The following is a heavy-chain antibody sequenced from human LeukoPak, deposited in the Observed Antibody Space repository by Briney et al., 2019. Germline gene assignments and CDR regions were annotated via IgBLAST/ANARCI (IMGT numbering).Heavy chain of an antibody. J-gene: IGHJ4*02. V-gene: IGHV3-23*01. CDR3: AKDSYDILTGYYQN. CDR1: GFTFSSYA. CDR2: ISGSGGST. D-gene: IGHD3-9*01. Sequence: GGSLRLSCAASGFTFSSYAMSWVRQAPGKGLEWVSAISGSGGSTYYADSVKGRFTIPRDNSKNTLFLQMNSLRADDTAVYYCAKDSYDILTGYYQNWGQGTLVTVSS.